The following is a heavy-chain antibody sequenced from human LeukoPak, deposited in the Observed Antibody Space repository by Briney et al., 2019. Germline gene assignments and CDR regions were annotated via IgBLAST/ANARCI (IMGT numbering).Heavy chain of an antibody. J-gene: IGHJ4*02. CDR1: GGSISSYY. V-gene: IGHV4-4*07. CDR3: ARDERIAMSFDY. Sequence: SETLSLTCTVSGGSISSYYWSWLRQPAGKGLEWIGRIYTSGSTNYNPSLKSRVTMSVDTSKNQFSLKLSSVTAADTAVYYCARDERIAMSFDYWGQGTLVTVSS. D-gene: IGHD5-18*01. CDR2: IYTSGST.